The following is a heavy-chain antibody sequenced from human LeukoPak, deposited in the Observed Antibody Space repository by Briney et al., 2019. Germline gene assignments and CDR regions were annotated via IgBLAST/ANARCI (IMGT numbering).Heavy chain of an antibody. V-gene: IGHV3-30*18. J-gene: IGHJ4*02. CDR3: AKETQDIVVVPAAMRFDY. CDR2: ISDDGSNE. CDR1: GFTFSSYG. Sequence: PGGSLRLSCAASGFTFSSYGTHWVRQAPGKGLEWVAVISDDGSNEYYADSVKGRFTISRDNSKNTLYLQMNSLRAEDTAVYYCAKETQDIVVVPAAMRFDYWGQGTLVTVSS. D-gene: IGHD2-2*01.